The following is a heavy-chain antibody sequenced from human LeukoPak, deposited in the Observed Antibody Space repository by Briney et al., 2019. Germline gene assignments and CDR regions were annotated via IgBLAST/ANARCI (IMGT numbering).Heavy chain of an antibody. V-gene: IGHV5-51*01. CDR3: ARRQYYDSSGYALDY. D-gene: IGHD3-22*01. CDR2: IYPGDSDT. J-gene: IGHJ4*02. CDR1: GYSFTSYW. Sequence: GESLKISCKGSGYSFTSYWIGWVRQMPGKGLEWMGIIYPGDSDTRYSPSFQGQVTISADKSISTAYLQWSSLKAPDTAMYYCARRQYYDSSGYALDYWGQGTLVTVSS.